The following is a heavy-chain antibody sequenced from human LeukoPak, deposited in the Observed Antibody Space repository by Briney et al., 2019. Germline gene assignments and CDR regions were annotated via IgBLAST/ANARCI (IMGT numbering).Heavy chain of an antibody. V-gene: IGHV4-38-2*02. D-gene: IGHD3-3*01. CDR3: ARDGGFWSGYYYAFDP. CDR1: GYSISSDYY. Sequence: SETLSLTCTVSGYSISSDYYWGWIRQPPGKGLEWIGSIYHSGSTYYNPSLKSRVTISVDTSKNQFSLKLSSVTAADTAVYYCARDGGFWSGYYYAFDPWGQGTLVTVSS. J-gene: IGHJ5*02. CDR2: IYHSGST.